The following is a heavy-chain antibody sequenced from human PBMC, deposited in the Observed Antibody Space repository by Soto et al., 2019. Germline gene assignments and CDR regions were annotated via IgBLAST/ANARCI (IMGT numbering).Heavy chain of an antibody. CDR2: IYYSGST. V-gene: IGHV4-39*01. J-gene: IGHJ4*02. CDR1: GGSISSSSYC. D-gene: IGHD1-1*01. Sequence: SETLSLTCTVSGGSISSSSYCWGWIRQPPGKGLEWIGSIYYSGSTFYNPSLKSRVTISVDTSKNQFALKLSSVTATDTAVYYCARQEMSTNLIDYWGQGTLVTVSS. CDR3: ARQEMSTNLIDY.